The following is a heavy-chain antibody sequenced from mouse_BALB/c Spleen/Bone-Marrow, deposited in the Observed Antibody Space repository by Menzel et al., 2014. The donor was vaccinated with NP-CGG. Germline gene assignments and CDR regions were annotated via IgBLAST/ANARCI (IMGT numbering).Heavy chain of an antibody. CDR3: ARELSWYFDV. V-gene: IGHV1S29*02. D-gene: IGHD1-1*02. CDR1: GYTFTDYN. Sequence: SGPELVKPGASVKISCKASGYTFTDYNMHWVKQSHGKSLEWIGYIYPYNGGTGYNQKFKSNATLTVDNSSSTAYMELRSLTSEDSAVYYCARELSWYFDVWGAGTTVTVSS. J-gene: IGHJ1*01. CDR2: IYPYNGGT.